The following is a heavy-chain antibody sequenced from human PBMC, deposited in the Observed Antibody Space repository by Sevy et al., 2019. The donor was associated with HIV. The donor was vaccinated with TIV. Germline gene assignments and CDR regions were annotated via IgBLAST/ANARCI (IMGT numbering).Heavy chain of an antibody. Sequence: GGSLRLSCVGSGFIFSNYDMHWVRQRTGKGLEWVASIGTLADTFYPDSVTGRFTISRENAKNSLFLQMNDLRVGDTAVYFCTRHGILPYGSGKAFDIWGRGTTVTVSS. CDR1: GFIFSNYD. V-gene: IGHV3-13*01. CDR2: IGTLADT. D-gene: IGHD3-10*01. CDR3: TRHGILPYGSGKAFDI. J-gene: IGHJ3*02.